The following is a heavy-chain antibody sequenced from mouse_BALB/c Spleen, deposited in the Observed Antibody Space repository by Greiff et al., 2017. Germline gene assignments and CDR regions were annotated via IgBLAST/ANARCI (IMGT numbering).Heavy chain of an antibody. D-gene: IGHD1-1*01. J-gene: IGHJ4*01. CDR1: GFTFSSFG. Sequence: EVMLVESGGGLVQPGGSRKLSCAASGFTFSSFGMHWVRQAPEKGLEWVAYISSGSSTIYYADTVKGRFTISRDNPKNTLFLQMTSLRSEDTAMYYCARWGYGSSYASAMDYWGQGTSVTVSS. V-gene: IGHV5-17*02. CDR2: ISSGSSTI. CDR3: ARWGYGSSYASAMDY.